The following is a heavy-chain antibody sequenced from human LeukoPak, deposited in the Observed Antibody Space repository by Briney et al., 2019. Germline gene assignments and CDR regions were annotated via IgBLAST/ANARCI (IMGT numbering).Heavy chain of an antibody. V-gene: IGHV3-30*18. Sequence: PGRSLRLSCAASGFTFSSYGMHWVRQAPGKGLEWVAVISYDGSNKYYADSVKGRFTISRDNSKNTLYLQMNSLRAEDTAVYYCAKDLYGLNYFDYWGQGTLVTVSS. J-gene: IGHJ4*02. CDR1: GFTFSSYG. CDR2: ISYDGSNK. CDR3: AKDLYGLNYFDY. D-gene: IGHD4-17*01.